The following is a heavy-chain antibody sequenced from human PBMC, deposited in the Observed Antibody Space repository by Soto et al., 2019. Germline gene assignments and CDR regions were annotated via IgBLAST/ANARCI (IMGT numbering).Heavy chain of an antibody. V-gene: IGHV3-74*01. D-gene: IGHD2-15*01. CDR1: GFTLSSYW. CDR3: ARESGYCSGGSCFWSNYYYYYMDV. Sequence: GGSLRLSCAASGFTLSSYWMHRVRQAPGKGLVWVSRINSDGSSTSYADSVKGRFTISRDNAKNTLYLQMNSLRAEDTAVYYCARESGYCSGGSCFWSNYYYYYMDVWGKGTTVTVSS. J-gene: IGHJ6*03. CDR2: INSDGSST.